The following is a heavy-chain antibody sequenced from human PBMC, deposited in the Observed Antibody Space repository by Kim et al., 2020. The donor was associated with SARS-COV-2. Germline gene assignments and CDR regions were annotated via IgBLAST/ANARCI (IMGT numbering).Heavy chain of an antibody. V-gene: IGHV4-4*02. D-gene: IGHD1-26*01. CDR1: GDSISTTNW. Sequence: SETLSLTCAVSGDSISTTNWWTWGRQPPGKGLEWIWEIYHGGNTNYNPSLKSRVSISVDNSKNPFSLRLNSVTAADTAVYYCARVRTDTGSYFRFVYWGQGTLVSV. CDR2: IYHGGNT. J-gene: IGHJ1*01. CDR3: ARVRTDTGSYFRFVY.